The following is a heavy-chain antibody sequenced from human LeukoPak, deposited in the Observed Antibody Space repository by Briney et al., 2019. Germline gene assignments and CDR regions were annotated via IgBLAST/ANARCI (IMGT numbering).Heavy chain of an antibody. CDR1: GGSFSGCY. Sequence: SETLSLTCAVYGGSFSGCYWSWIRQPPGKGLEWIGEINHSGSTNYNPSLKSRVTISVDTSKNQFSLKLSSVTAADTAVYYCARGHCGGDCYSGYYFDYWGQGTLVTVSS. D-gene: IGHD2-21*02. J-gene: IGHJ4*02. CDR3: ARGHCGGDCYSGYYFDY. CDR2: INHSGST. V-gene: IGHV4-34*01.